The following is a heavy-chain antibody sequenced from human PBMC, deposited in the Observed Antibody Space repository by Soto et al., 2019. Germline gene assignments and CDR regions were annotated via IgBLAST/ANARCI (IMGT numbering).Heavy chain of an antibody. V-gene: IGHV1-69*06. Sequence: SVKVSCKASGGTFISYAIIWVRQAPGQGLEWMGGIIPIFGTANYAQKFQGRVTITADKSTSTAYMELSSLRSEDTAVYYCARGDMITFGGAADYYYYGMDVWGQGTTVTVSS. CDR3: ARGDMITFGGAADYYYYGMDV. CDR2: IIPIFGTA. CDR1: GGTFISYA. D-gene: IGHD3-16*01. J-gene: IGHJ6*02.